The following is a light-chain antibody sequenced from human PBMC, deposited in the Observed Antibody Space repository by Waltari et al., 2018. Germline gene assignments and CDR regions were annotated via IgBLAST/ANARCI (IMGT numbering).Light chain of an antibody. J-gene: IGLJ3*02. CDR2: GKN. V-gene: IGLV3-19*01. CDR1: GLTTFY. Sequence: SSELTQAPAVSVPLGQAVILTCQGDGLTTFYGSWYQQRPGQAPVLLTYGKNKRPSGIPDRFSGSTSGNRVSLTISAVQAEDEADYYCSSYGGSNNLVFGGGTKLTVL. CDR3: SSYGGSNNLV.